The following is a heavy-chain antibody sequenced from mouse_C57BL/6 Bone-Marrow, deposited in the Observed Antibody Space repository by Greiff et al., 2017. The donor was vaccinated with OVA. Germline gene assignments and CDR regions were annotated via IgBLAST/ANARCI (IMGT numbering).Heavy chain of an antibody. D-gene: IGHD2-3*01. J-gene: IGHJ4*01. Sequence: QVQLKESGAELARPGASVKLSCKASGYTFTSYGISWVKQRTGQGLEWIGEIYPRSGNTYYNEKFKGKATLTADKSSSTAYMELRSLTSEDSAVYFCASLYDPYAMDYWGQGTSVTVSS. CDR1: GYTFTSYG. V-gene: IGHV1-81*01. CDR3: ASLYDPYAMDY. CDR2: IYPRSGNT.